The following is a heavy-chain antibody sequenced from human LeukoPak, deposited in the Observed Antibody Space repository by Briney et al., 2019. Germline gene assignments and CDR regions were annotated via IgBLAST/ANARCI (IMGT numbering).Heavy chain of an antibody. J-gene: IGHJ4*02. CDR1: GYTFTNYG. CDR3: ARDKVAVAGTTEH. V-gene: IGHV1-18*01. D-gene: IGHD6-19*01. Sequence: GASVKLSCKASGYTFTNYGISWVRQAPGQGLEWMGWISAYNGNTNYAQKLKDRATMTTDTSTSTAYMELRSLRSDDTAVYYCARDKVAVAGTTEHWGQGTLVTVSS. CDR2: ISAYNGNT.